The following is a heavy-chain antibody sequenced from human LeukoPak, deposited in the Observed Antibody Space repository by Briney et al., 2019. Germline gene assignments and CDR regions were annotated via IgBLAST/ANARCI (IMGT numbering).Heavy chain of an antibody. CDR1: GGSISSSSYY. J-gene: IGHJ6*02. CDR3: ARHLPVEGYGDYYYGMDV. Sequence: SETLSLTCTVSGGSISSSSYYWGWIRQPPGKGLEWIGSIYYSGSTYYNPSLKSRVTISVDTSKNQFSLKLSSVTAADTAVYYCARHLPVEGYGDYYYGMDVWGQGTTVTLSS. CDR2: IYYSGST. V-gene: IGHV4-39*01. D-gene: IGHD4-17*01.